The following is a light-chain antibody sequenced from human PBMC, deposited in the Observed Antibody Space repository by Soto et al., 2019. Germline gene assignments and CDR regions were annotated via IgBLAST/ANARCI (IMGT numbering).Light chain of an antibody. CDR3: CSYALSSTYV. V-gene: IGLV2-23*02. J-gene: IGLJ1*01. CDR1: TSDVGKYNL. CDR2: EVT. Sequence: QSVLTQPSSVPGSPGQSITISCTGTTSDVGKYNLVSWYQHHPGKAPKLLIFEVTQRPSGVSNRFSGSKSGNTASLTITGLQAEDEADYYCCSYALSSTYVFGAGTKVTVL.